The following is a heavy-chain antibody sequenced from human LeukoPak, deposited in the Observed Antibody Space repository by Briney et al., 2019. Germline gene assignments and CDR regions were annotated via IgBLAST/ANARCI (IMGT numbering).Heavy chain of an antibody. CDR1: GGSISSGSYY. CDR2: IYYSGST. J-gene: IGHJ3*02. V-gene: IGHV4-61*01. Sequence: SSETLSLTCTVSGGSISSGSYYWSWIRQPPGKGLEWIGYIYYSGSTNYNPSLKSRVTISVDTSKNQFSLKLSSVTAADTAVYYCARHHRHYAFDIWGQGTMVTVSS. CDR3: ARHHRHYAFDI.